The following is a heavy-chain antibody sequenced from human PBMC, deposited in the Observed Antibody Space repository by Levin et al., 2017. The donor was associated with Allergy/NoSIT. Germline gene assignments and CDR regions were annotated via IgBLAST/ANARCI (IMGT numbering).Heavy chain of an antibody. CDR1: GFTFSSYG. D-gene: IGHD3-10*01. CDR2: ISYDGSNK. J-gene: IGHJ6*02. V-gene: IGHV3-30*18. Sequence: GGSLRLSCAASGFTFSSYGMHWVRQAPGKGLEWVAVISYDGSNKYYTDSVKGRFTISRDNSKNTLYLQMNSLRPEDTAGYYCAKDRTYYYGSGSSTYYHYGMDVWGQGTTVTVSS. CDR3: AKDRTYYYGSGSSTYYHYGMDV.